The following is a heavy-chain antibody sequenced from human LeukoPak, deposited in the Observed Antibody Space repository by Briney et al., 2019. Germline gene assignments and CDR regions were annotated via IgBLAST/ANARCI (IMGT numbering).Heavy chain of an antibody. Sequence: PGGSLRLSCAASGFTFSSYSMNWVRQAPGEGLERVSSISSSSSYIYYADSVKGRFTIPRDNAKKSLYMQMNSLRAEDTAVYYCASHGRLVGATTDFDYWGQGTLVTVSS. CDR3: ASHGRLVGATTDFDY. V-gene: IGHV3-21*01. CDR1: GFTFSSYS. CDR2: ISSSSSYI. J-gene: IGHJ4*02. D-gene: IGHD1-26*01.